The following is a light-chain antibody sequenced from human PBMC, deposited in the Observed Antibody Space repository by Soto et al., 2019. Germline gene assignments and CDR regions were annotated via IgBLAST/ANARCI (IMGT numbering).Light chain of an antibody. J-gene: IGKJ1*01. CDR2: AAS. CDR3: QQIYSTPRT. V-gene: IGKV1-39*01. Sequence: DIQMTQSPSSLSASVGDRVTITCRASQSISSYLNWYQQKPGKAPKLLIYAASSLQSGVPSRFSGSGSGTDFTLTISSLQPEDFATYYCQQIYSTPRTFCPGTNVDI. CDR1: QSISSY.